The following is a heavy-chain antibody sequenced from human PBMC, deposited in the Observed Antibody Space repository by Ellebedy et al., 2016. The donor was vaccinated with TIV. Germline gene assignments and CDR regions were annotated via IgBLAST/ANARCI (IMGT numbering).Heavy chain of an antibody. J-gene: IGHJ6*02. CDR3: ARIWQSYGMDV. D-gene: IGHD6-19*01. CDR2: ISDDGTER. CDR1: GFSFSTYG. Sequence: GESLKISCVASGFSFSTYGMHWVRQAPGKGLEWVAVISDDGTERYYGDSVKGRFTISRDNSKKTLYLQMNSLRAEDTAVYFCARIWQSYGMDVWGQGTTVIVSS. V-gene: IGHV3-33*01.